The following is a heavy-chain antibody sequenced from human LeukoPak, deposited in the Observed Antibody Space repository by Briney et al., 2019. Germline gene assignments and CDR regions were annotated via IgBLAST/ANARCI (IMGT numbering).Heavy chain of an antibody. CDR3: AKDIRNDRFGGPGKY. D-gene: IGHD3-10*01. Sequence: GGSLRLSCVVSGFTFSTYAMHWVRQAPGKGLEWVATISCDGSDKYYADSVKGRFTISRDNSKNTLYLQMNSLRAENTAVYYCAKDIRNDRFGGPGKYWGQGTLVTVSS. CDR2: ISCDGSDK. CDR1: GFTFSTYA. J-gene: IGHJ4*02. V-gene: IGHV3-30*18.